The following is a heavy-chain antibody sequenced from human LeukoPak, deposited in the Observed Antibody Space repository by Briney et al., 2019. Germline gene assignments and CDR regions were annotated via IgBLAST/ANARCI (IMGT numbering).Heavy chain of an antibody. Sequence: SETLSLTCAVYGGSISSSSYYWGWIRQPPGKGLEWIGSIYYSGSTYYNPSLKSRVTISVDTSKNQFSLKLSSVTAADTAVYYCARQNYDFWSGYPYYFDYWGQGTLVTVSS. J-gene: IGHJ4*02. CDR2: IYYSGST. V-gene: IGHV4-39*01. CDR1: GGSISSSSYY. D-gene: IGHD3-3*01. CDR3: ARQNYDFWSGYPYYFDY.